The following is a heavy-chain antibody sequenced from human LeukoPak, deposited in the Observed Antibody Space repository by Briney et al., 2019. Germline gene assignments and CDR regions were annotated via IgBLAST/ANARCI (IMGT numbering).Heavy chain of an antibody. D-gene: IGHD3-22*01. CDR2: IYYSGIT. CDR3: ATLDYYDSSAYYSDY. Sequence: SETLSLTCTVSGGSISSSSYYWGWIRQPPGKGLEWIGSIYYSGITYYNPSLKSRVTISVDTSKNQFSLKLTSVTAADTAVYYCATLDYYDSSAYYSDYWGQGTLVTVSS. CDR1: GGSISSSSYY. V-gene: IGHV4-39*07. J-gene: IGHJ4*02.